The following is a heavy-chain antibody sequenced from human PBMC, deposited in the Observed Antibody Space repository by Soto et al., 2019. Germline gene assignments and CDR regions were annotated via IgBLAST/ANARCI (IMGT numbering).Heavy chain of an antibody. Sequence: GGSLRLSCAASGFTFSSYAMHWVRQAPGKGLEWVAVISYDGSNKYYADSVKGRFTISRDNSKNTLYLQMNSLRAEDTAVYYCARGWLGQQWLADYWGQGTLVTVSS. J-gene: IGHJ4*02. V-gene: IGHV3-30-3*01. CDR1: GFTFSSYA. D-gene: IGHD6-19*01. CDR3: ARGWLGQQWLADY. CDR2: ISYDGSNK.